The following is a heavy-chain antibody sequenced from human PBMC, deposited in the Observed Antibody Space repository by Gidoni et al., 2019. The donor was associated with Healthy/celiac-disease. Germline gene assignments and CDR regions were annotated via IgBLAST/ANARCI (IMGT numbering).Heavy chain of an antibody. D-gene: IGHD3-10*01. V-gene: IGHV3-21*01. CDR3: ARSYGSGSYYSVGIYYFDY. CDR2: ISSSSSYI. J-gene: IGHJ4*02. CDR1: GFTFSSYS. Sequence: EVQLVESGGGLVKPGGSLRLSCAASGFTFSSYSMNWGRQAPGKGLEWVSSISSSSSYIYYADSVKGRFTISRDNAKNSLYLQMNSLRAEDTAVYYCARSYGSGSYYSVGIYYFDYWGQGTLVTVSS.